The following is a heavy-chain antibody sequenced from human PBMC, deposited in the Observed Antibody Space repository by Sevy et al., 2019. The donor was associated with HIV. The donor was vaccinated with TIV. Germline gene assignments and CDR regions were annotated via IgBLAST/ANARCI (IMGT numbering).Heavy chain of an antibody. CDR1: GFTFSSYA. Sequence: GGSLRLSCAASGFTFSSYAMSWVRQAPGKGLEWVSAISGSGYLTYYTDSVKGRFTISRDNSKNTLYLQMNSLRAEDTAVYYCAKEGGGYYYDSSGLFDYWGQRTLVTASS. V-gene: IGHV3-23*01. CDR2: ISGSGYLT. CDR3: AKEGGGYYYDSSGLFDY. D-gene: IGHD3-22*01. J-gene: IGHJ4*02.